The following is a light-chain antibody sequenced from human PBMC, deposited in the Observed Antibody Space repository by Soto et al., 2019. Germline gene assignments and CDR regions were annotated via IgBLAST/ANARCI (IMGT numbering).Light chain of an antibody. Sequence: SAVTQPASLSGSPGPSITISCTGTSIDVGGYNYVSWYQQHSGKAPKLMIHEVSNRPSGVSNRFSGSKSGNTASLTISGLQAEDEADYYCSSYTSSRAYVYGIGTKVTVL. V-gene: IGLV2-14*01. CDR1: SIDVGGYNY. J-gene: IGLJ1*01. CDR3: SSYTSSRAYV. CDR2: EVS.